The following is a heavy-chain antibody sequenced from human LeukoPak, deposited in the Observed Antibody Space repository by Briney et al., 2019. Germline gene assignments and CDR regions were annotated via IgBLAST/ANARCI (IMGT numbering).Heavy chain of an antibody. D-gene: IGHD1/OR15-1a*01. CDR1: GFTFSSYG. CDR2: ISYDGSNK. V-gene: IGHV3-30*18. Sequence: GGSLRLSCAASGFTFSSYGMHWVRQAPGKGLEWVAVISYDGSNKYYADSVKGRFTISRDNSKNTLYLQMNSLRAEDAAVYHCAKDRGLYRGTNYYMDVWGKGTTVTVSS. CDR3: AKDRGLYRGTNYYMDV. J-gene: IGHJ6*03.